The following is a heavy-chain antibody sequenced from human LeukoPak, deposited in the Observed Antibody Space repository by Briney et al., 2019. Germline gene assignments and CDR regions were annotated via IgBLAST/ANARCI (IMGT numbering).Heavy chain of an antibody. D-gene: IGHD6-13*01. J-gene: IGHJ4*02. V-gene: IGHV3-66*01. CDR3: ARVQQLVPWPADY. CDR1: GFTVSSNY. Sequence: GGSLRLSCAASGFTVSSNYMSWVRQAPGKGLEWVSVIYSGGSTYYADSVKGRFTISRDNSKNTLYLQMNSLRAEDTAVYYCARVQQLVPWPADYWGQGTLVTVSS. CDR2: IYSGGST.